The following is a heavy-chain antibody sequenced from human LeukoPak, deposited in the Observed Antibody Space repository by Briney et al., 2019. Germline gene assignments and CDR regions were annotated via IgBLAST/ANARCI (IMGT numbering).Heavy chain of an antibody. CDR3: AKEVKAATNWFDP. Sequence: GGSLRLSCAASGFTFSNYAMNWVRQAPGKGLEWVSAISFSGTNTYYADSVKGRFTISRDNSKNTLYLQMNSLRAEDTAVYFCAKEVKAATNWFDPWGQGTLVTVSS. CDR1: GFTFSNYA. J-gene: IGHJ5*02. V-gene: IGHV3-23*01. CDR2: ISFSGTNT. D-gene: IGHD6-25*01.